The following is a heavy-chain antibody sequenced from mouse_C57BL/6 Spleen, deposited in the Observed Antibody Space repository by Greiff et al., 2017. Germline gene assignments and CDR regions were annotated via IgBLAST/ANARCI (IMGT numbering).Heavy chain of an antibody. D-gene: IGHD2-4*01. V-gene: IGHV1-69*01. CDR3: AKYEYDYAMDY. Sequence: VQLQQPGAELVMPGASVKLSCKASGYTFTSYWMHWVKQRPGQGLEWIGEIDPSDSYTNYNQKFKGKSTLTVDKSSSTAYMQLSSLTSEDSAVYYCAKYEYDYAMDYWGQGTSVTVSS. CDR1: GYTFTSYW. J-gene: IGHJ4*01. CDR2: IDPSDSYT.